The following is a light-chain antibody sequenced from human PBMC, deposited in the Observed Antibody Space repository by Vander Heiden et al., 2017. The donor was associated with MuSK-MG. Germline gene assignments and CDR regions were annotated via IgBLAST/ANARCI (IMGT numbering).Light chain of an antibody. CDR2: KAS. V-gene: IGKV1-5*03. J-gene: IGKJ1*01. CDR3: PSAWT. Sequence: DIQMTQSPSTLSASVGDRVTITCRASQSISSWLAWDQQKPGKAPKLLIYKASTLESGVKSRFSGSGSGTELTRTISSMQPDDFATDYAPSAWTFGQGTKVEIK. CDR1: QSISSW.